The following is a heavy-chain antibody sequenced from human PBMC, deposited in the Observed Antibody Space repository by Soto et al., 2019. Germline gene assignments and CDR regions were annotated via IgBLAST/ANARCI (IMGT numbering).Heavy chain of an antibody. D-gene: IGHD2-15*01. CDR1: GFTFSSYV. Sequence: GGSLRLSCAASGFTFSSYVMHWVRQAPGKGLEWVAVIWYDGSNKYYADSVKGRFTISRDNSKNTLYLQMNSLRAEDTAVYYCARDRYCSGGSCYNKKAPYYYYNYGMDVWGQGTTVTGSS. V-gene: IGHV3-33*01. J-gene: IGHJ6*02. CDR3: ARDRYCSGGSCYNKKAPYYYYNYGMDV. CDR2: IWYDGSNK.